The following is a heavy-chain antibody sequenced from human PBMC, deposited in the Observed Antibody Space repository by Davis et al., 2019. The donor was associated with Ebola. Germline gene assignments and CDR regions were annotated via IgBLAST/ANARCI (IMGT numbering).Heavy chain of an antibody. D-gene: IGHD2-2*01. J-gene: IGHJ5*02. CDR1: GFTFSSYA. CDR3: AKDPAIVVVPAAVS. Sequence: PGGSLRLSCAASGFTFSSYAMSWVRQAPGKGLEWVSAISGSGGSTYYADSVKGRFTISRDNSKNTLYLQMNSLRAEDTAVYCCAKDPAIVVVPAAVSWGQGTLVTVSS. V-gene: IGHV3-23*01. CDR2: ISGSGGST.